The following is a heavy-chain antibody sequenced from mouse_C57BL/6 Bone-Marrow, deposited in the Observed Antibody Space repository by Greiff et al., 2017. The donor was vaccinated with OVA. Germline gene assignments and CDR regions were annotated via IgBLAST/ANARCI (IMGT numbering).Heavy chain of an antibody. Sequence: VQLQQSGAELVRPGTSVKVSCKASGYAFTNYLIEWVKQRPGQGLEWIGVINPGSGGTNYNEKFKGKATLTADKSSSTAYMQLSSLTSEDSAVYFCARFLWLREHFDVWGTGTTVTVSS. V-gene: IGHV1-54*01. D-gene: IGHD2-2*01. J-gene: IGHJ1*03. CDR1: GYAFTNYL. CDR2: INPGSGGT. CDR3: ARFLWLREHFDV.